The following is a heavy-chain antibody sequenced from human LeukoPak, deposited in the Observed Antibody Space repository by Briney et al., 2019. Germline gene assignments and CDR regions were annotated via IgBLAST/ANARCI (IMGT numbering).Heavy chain of an antibody. CDR2: IRDKANSYIT. J-gene: IGHJ4*02. V-gene: IGHV3-72*01. CDR1: GFTFSDHY. Sequence: GGSLRLSCVASGFTFSDHYMDWVRQAPGKGLEWVGRIRDKANSYITEYAVSVKGRFTISRDDSKNSLYLQMNSLKTEDTAVYYCTRGDVWGSYPLHYWGQGTLVTVSS. D-gene: IGHD3-16*02. CDR3: TRGDVWGSYPLHY.